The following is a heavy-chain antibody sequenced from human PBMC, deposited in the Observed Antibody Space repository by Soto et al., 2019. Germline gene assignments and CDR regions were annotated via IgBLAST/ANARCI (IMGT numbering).Heavy chain of an antibody. V-gene: IGHV1-18*01. CDR1: GYTFTSYG. Sequence: SVKVSCKASGYTFTSYGISWVRQAPGQGLEWMGWISAYNGNTNYAQKLQGRVTMTTDTSTSTAYMELRSLRSDDTAVYYCALWELPTSIYYYYGMDVWGQGTTVTVSS. CDR3: ALWELPTSIYYYYGMDV. J-gene: IGHJ6*02. D-gene: IGHD1-26*01. CDR2: ISAYNGNT.